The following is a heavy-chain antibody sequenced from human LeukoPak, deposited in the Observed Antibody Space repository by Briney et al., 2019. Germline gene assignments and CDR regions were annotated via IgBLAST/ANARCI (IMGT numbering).Heavy chain of an antibody. CDR3: ARGLNKALIDY. D-gene: IGHD3-22*01. CDR2: IFHTGST. Sequence: SETLSLTCTVSGDSISSGNYWGWIRQPPGKGLEWIGSIFHTGSTYFNLSLKSRVTISVDTSKNQFSLKLSSVTAADTAVYYCARGLNKALIDYWGQGTLVTVSS. V-gene: IGHV4-38-2*02. CDR1: GDSISSGNY. J-gene: IGHJ4*02.